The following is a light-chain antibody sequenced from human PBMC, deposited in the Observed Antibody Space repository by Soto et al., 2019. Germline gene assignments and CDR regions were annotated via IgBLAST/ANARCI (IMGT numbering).Light chain of an antibody. CDR1: QSLSSW. V-gene: IGKV1-5*03. J-gene: IGKJ1*01. Sequence: DIQMTQSPSTLSASVGDRVTITCRASQSLSSWLAWYQQKPGKAPKLLIYKASTLESVVPSRFSGSGSGTEFTLNISILQHDDFATYYCQQYNSDSQTFGQGTKVEIK. CDR2: KAS. CDR3: QQYNSDSQT.